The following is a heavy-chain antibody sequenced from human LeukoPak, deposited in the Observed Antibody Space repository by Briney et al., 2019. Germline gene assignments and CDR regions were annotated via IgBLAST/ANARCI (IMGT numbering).Heavy chain of an antibody. CDR3: ARDWDGRFLEWLSPSGAFDI. V-gene: IGHV3-48*01. D-gene: IGHD3-3*01. CDR2: ISSSSSTI. Sequence: PGGSLRLSCAASGFTFSSYSMNWVRQAPGKGLEWVSYISSSSSTIYYADSVKGRFTISRDNAKNSLYLQMNSLRAEDTAVYYCARDWDGRFLEWLSPSGAFDIWGQGTMVTVSS. CDR1: GFTFSSYS. J-gene: IGHJ3*02.